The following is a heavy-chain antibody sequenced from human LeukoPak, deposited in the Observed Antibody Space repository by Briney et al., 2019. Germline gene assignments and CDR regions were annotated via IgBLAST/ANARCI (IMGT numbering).Heavy chain of an antibody. V-gene: IGHV3-7*01. J-gene: IGHJ4*02. CDR2: IKQDGSEK. D-gene: IGHD3-22*01. Sequence: GGSLRLSCAASGFTFSSYWMSWVRRAPGKGLEWVANIKQDGSEKYYVDSVKGRFTISRDSAKNSLYLQMNSLRAEDTAVYYCARETTRYYYDSSGYYQDFDYWGQGTLVTVSS. CDR1: GFTFSSYW. CDR3: ARETTRYYYDSSGYYQDFDY.